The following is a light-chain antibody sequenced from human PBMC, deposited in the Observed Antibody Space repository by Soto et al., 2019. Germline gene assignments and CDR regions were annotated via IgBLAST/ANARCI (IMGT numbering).Light chain of an antibody. CDR3: LQHNSYPPT. CDR2: SAS. Sequence: DIQVTQSPSSLSASVGDRVTITCRTSQGIRNELGWYQQKAGKAPKRLIYSASILQSGVPSRFGGSGSGTEFTLTISSLQAEDFATYYCLQHNSYPPTFGQGTKVEIK. V-gene: IGKV1-17*01. CDR1: QGIRNE. J-gene: IGKJ1*01.